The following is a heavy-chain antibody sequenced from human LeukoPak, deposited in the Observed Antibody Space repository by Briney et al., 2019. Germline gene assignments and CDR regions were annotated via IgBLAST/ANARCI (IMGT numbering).Heavy chain of an antibody. CDR2: IYYSGST. CDR1: GGSISSSSYY. V-gene: IGHV4-39*01. Sequence: SETLSLTCTVSGGSISSSSYYWGWIRQPPGKGLEWIGSIYYSGSTYYNPSLKSRVTISVDTSKNQFSLKLSSVTAADTAVYYCAITVTTIVHWGQGTLVTVSS. D-gene: IGHD4-17*01. CDR3: AITVTTIVH. J-gene: IGHJ4*02.